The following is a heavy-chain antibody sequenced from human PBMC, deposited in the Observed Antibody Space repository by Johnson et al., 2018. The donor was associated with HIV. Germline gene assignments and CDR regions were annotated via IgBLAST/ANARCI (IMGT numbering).Heavy chain of an antibody. D-gene: IGHD4-11*01. CDR2: IKSKTDGGTT. V-gene: IGHV3-15*01. CDR3: ARGFGEMTTVTPDAFDI. Sequence: EVQLVESGGGLVKPGGSLRLSCAASGFTFSNAWMSWVRQAPGKGLEWVGRIKSKTDGGTTDYAAPVKGRFTISRDDSKNTLYLQMNSLRAGDTAVYYCARGFGEMTTVTPDAFDIWGQGTMVTVSS. J-gene: IGHJ3*02. CDR1: GFTFSNAW.